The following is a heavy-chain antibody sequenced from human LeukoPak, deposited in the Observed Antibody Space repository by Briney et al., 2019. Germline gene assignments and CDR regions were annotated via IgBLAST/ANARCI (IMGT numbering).Heavy chain of an antibody. J-gene: IGHJ6*03. V-gene: IGHV3-23*01. CDR3: AKNYYGSGSPHTYYYYMDV. CDR2: ISGSGVST. Sequence: SGGSLRLSCAASGFTFRTSGMSWVRQAPGKGLEWVSAISGSGVSTYYADSVKGRFTISRDNSKNTLYLQMNSLRAEDTAVYYCAKNYYGSGSPHTYYYYMDVWGKGTTVTISS. D-gene: IGHD3-10*01. CDR1: GFTFRTSG.